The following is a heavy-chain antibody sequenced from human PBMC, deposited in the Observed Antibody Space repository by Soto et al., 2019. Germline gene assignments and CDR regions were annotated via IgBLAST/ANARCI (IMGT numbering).Heavy chain of an antibody. V-gene: IGHV3-21*01. CDR2: ISSTGTYI. CDR3: ARETNPYSSSSHAFDI. J-gene: IGHJ3*02. Sequence: EVQLVESGGGLVKPGGSLRLSCAASGITFSSYSMNWVRQAPGKGLEWVSSISSTGTYIDYADSVKGRFTISRDNAKNSLFLQMDSLRAEDAAVYYCARETNPYSSSSHAFDIWGQGTMVTVSS. D-gene: IGHD6-6*01. CDR1: GITFSSYS.